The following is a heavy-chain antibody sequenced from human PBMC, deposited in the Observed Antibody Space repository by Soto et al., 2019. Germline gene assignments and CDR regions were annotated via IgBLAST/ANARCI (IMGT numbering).Heavy chain of an antibody. Sequence: SETLSLTCAVSGGSISTYYWNWIRQSPGKGLEWIGYIYYSGITKYNPSLKSRVTISIDTSENQFSLRLSSVTAADTAVYYCARVPLFYDTSGYYYYYFDYWGQGALVTVSS. CDR3: ARVPLFYDTSGYYYYYFDY. CDR2: IYYSGIT. J-gene: IGHJ4*02. D-gene: IGHD3-22*01. CDR1: GGSISTYY. V-gene: IGHV4-59*01.